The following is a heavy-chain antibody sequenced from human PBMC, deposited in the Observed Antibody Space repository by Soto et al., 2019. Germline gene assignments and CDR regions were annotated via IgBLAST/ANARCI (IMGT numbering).Heavy chain of an antibody. CDR1: GFTFSSYD. J-gene: IGHJ6*02. CDR3: ARDRRCSGRSCYSGSDYYYYYGMDV. CDR2: IGTAGDT. V-gene: IGHV3-13*01. Sequence: GGSLRLSCAASGFTFSSYDMHWVRQATGKGLEWVSAIGTAGDTYYPGSVKRRFTISRENAKTSLYLQMNSLRAGDTAVYYCARDRRCSGRSCYSGSDYYYYYGMDVWGQGTTVTVSS. D-gene: IGHD2-15*01.